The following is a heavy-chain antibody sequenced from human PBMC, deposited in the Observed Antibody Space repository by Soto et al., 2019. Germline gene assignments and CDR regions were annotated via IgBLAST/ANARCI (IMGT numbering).Heavy chain of an antibody. CDR1: GGSISSYY. Sequence: PSETLSLTCTVSGGSISSYYWSWFRQPPGKGLEWIGFIYYSGSTKYNPSLKSRVTISVDTSQDQLSLKLSSVTAADTAVFYCARLNDFGPLRGHFDLWGQGTMVTVSS. V-gene: IGHV4-59*01. D-gene: IGHD1-1*01. J-gene: IGHJ3*01. CDR2: IYYSGST. CDR3: ARLNDFGPLRGHFDL.